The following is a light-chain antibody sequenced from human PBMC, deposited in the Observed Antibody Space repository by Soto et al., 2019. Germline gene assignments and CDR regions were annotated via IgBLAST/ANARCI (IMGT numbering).Light chain of an antibody. CDR3: HQSHIPGT. CDR1: QSVSNNY. J-gene: IGKJ1*01. CDR2: GAS. V-gene: IGKV3-20*01. Sequence: IVVTLSPGALCLSGWERGTLSCRASQSVSNNYLAWYQQKPGQAPRLLIYGASNRATGIPDRFSGSGSGTDFTLTISRLEPEEFAVYYCHQSHIPGTFGQGTKVDIK.